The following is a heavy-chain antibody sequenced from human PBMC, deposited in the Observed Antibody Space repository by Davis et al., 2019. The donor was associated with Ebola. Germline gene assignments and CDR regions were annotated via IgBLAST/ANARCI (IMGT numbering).Heavy chain of an antibody. V-gene: IGHV4-59*10. CDR1: GGSFRGYY. J-gene: IGHJ6*03. Sequence: SETLSLTCAVYGGSFRGYYWSWIRQPAGKGLEWIGRIYTSGSTNYNPSLKSRVTMSVDTSKNQFSLKLSSVTAADTAVYYCARGIVVVPAAVYYYYYYMDVWGKGTTVTVSS. D-gene: IGHD2-2*01. CDR2: IYTSGST. CDR3: ARGIVVVPAAVYYYYYYMDV.